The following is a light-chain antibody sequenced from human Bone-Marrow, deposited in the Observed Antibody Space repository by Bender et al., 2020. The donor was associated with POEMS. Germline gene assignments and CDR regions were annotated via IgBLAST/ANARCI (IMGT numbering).Light chain of an antibody. V-gene: IGLV2-23*02. J-gene: IGLJ1*01. CDR1: SSDIGRFNL. Sequence: QSALTQPASVSGSPGQSITISCTGTSSDIGRFNLVSWFQQHPGEAPRLIIYDVSGRPPGISTRLSASTYADTAASLTSCRQEEDEADYYCCSFGPGSHIVFGAGTKLTVL. CDR2: DVS. CDR3: CSFGPGSHIV.